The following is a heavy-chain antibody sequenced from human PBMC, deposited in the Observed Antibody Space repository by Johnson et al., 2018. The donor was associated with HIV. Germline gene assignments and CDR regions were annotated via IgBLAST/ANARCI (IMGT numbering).Heavy chain of an antibody. V-gene: IGHV3-30-3*01. CDR2: ISYDGCNE. CDR3: AVGIQLWFASEGDAFDI. CDR1: GFTVSSNY. J-gene: IGHJ3*02. Sequence: VQLVESGGGLVQPGGSLRLSCAASGFTVSSNYMSWVRQAPGKGLEWMAVISYDGCNEYYADSVKGRFTISRDNSKNTLFLQMKSLRAEDTAMYYCAVGIQLWFASEGDAFDIWGQGAMVSVSS. D-gene: IGHD5-18*01.